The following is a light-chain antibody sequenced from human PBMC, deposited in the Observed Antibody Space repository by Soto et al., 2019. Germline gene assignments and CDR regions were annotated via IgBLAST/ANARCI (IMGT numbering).Light chain of an antibody. CDR3: TAWDDSMTDVL. CDR2: YDD. Sequence: QSVLTQPPSVSEAPRQRVSISCSGSSSNVGKNAVNWYQHVPGKAPKLLIYYDDLVPSGVSDRFSGSKSGNSASLAISGLQSEDEADYYCTAWDDSMTDVLFGGGTKLTVL. V-gene: IGLV1-36*01. CDR1: SSNVGKNA. J-gene: IGLJ2*01.